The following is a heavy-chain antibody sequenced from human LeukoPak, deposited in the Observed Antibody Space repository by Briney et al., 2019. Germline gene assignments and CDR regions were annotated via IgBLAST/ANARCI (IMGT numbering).Heavy chain of an antibody. V-gene: IGHV3-33*03. D-gene: IGHD3-22*01. Sequence: GRSLRLSCAASGFTFSSYGMHWVRQAPGKGLEWVAVIWYDGSNKYYADSVKGRFTISRDNAKNSLYLQMNSLRAEDTALYYCAKDRSSGYYYYDAFDIWGQGTMVTVSS. J-gene: IGHJ3*02. CDR3: AKDRSSGYYYYDAFDI. CDR2: IWYDGSNK. CDR1: GFTFSSYG.